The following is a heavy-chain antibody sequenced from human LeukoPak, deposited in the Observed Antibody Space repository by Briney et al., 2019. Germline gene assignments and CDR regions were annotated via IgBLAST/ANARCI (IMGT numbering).Heavy chain of an antibody. CDR1: GYSFTSYW. V-gene: IGHV5-51*01. Sequence: GESLKISCKGSGYSFTSYWIGWVRQMSGKGPEWMGIIDPGDSDTRYSPSLQGQVTISADKSISTAYLQWSSLKASDTGIYYCARVRYSGYDQADYWGQGTLVTVSS. CDR2: IDPGDSDT. CDR3: ARVRYSGYDQADY. J-gene: IGHJ4*02. D-gene: IGHD5-12*01.